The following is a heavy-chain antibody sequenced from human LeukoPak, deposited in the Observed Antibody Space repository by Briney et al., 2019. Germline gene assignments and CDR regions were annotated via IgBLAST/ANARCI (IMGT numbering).Heavy chain of an antibody. Sequence: GGSLRLSCAASGFTFSSYAMHWVRQAPGKGLEWVAVISYDGSNKYYADSVKGRFTISRDNSKNTLYLQMNSLRAEDTAVYYCARATYCDYPFDYWGQGTLVTVSS. D-gene: IGHD4-17*01. J-gene: IGHJ4*02. CDR1: GFTFSSYA. V-gene: IGHV3-30-3*01. CDR2: ISYDGSNK. CDR3: ARATYCDYPFDY.